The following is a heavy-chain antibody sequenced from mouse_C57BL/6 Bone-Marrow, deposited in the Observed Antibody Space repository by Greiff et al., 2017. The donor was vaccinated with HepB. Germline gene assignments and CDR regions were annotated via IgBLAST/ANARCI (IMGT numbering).Heavy chain of an antibody. CDR1: GYSITSGYD. CDR2: ISYSGST. Sequence: EVQGVESGPGMVKPSQSLSLTCTVTGYSITSGYDWHWIRHFPGNKLEWMGYISYSGSTNYNPSLKSRISITHDTSKNHFFLKLNSVTTEDTATYYCARYGSSPYYAMDYWGQGTSVTVSS. CDR3: ARYGSSPYYAMDY. J-gene: IGHJ4*01. D-gene: IGHD1-1*01. V-gene: IGHV3-1*01.